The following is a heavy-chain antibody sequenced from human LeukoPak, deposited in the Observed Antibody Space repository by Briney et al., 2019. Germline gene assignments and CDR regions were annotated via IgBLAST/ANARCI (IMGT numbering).Heavy chain of an antibody. CDR1: GFTFSSYA. V-gene: IGHV3-23*01. J-gene: IGHJ4*02. CDR3: AKSRARFLECLDY. Sequence: GGSLRLSCAASGFTFSSYAMSWVRQAPGKRLEWVSAISGSGGSTYYADSVKGRFTISRDNSKNTLYLQMNSLRAEDTAVYYCAKSRARFLECLDYWGQGTLVTVSS. CDR2: ISGSGGST. D-gene: IGHD3-3*01.